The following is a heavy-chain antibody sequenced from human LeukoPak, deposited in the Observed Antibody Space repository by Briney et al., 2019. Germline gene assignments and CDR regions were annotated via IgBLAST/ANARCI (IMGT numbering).Heavy chain of an antibody. CDR2: IRSKAYGGTT. J-gene: IGHJ5*02. CDR3: TRAFYETYGYWFDP. CDR1: EFTLGLYS. Sequence: PGGSLRLSCTASEFTLGLYSLSWVRQAPGKGLEWVGFIRSKAYGGTTEYAASVKGRFPIARDGDKSIAYLQMKSKKPKATAVYYCTRAFYETYGYWFDPWGRGTLVTVSS. V-gene: IGHV3-49*04. D-gene: IGHD5/OR15-5a*01.